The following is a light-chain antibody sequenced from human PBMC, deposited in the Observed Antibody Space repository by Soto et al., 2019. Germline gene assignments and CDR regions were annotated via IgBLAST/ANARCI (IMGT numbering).Light chain of an antibody. CDR2: VDS. CDR3: QQYNNWPPYT. Sequence: EIVMTQSPATLFVSPGERATLSCRASQSVSSNFAWYPPKPGQAPRLLIYVDSTRATGIPARFSGSGSGTEFTITISSLQSEDFALYYCQQYNNWPPYTFGQGTKLEIK. V-gene: IGKV3-15*01. J-gene: IGKJ2*01. CDR1: QSVSSN.